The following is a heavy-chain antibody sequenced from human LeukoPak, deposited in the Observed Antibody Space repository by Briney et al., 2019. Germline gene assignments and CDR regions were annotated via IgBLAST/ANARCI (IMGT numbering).Heavy chain of an antibody. CDR3: ARMGADNWFDP. CDR1: GFTFSDYY. V-gene: IGHV3-11*03. J-gene: IGHJ5*02. Sequence: GGSLRLSCAASGFTFSDYYMSWIRQAPGKGLEWVSYISSSSSYTNYADSVKGRFTISRDNAKNSLYLQMNSLRAEDTAVYYCARMGADNWFDPWGQRTLVTVSS. CDR2: ISSSSSYT. D-gene: IGHD3-16*01.